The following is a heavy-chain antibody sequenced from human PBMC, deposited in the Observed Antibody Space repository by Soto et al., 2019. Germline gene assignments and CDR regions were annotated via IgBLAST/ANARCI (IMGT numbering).Heavy chain of an antibody. CDR1: EFSFDDYA. V-gene: IGHV3-23*01. J-gene: IGHJ4*02. CDR3: AKASVWYPYFDS. Sequence: EAQLLESGGDLVQPGGSLRLSCAASEFSFDDYAMSWVRQAPRKGLEWVSSITYTGVSTYYADSVKGRFTISRDNSKDTLYLQMNSLRAEDTAIYYCAKASVWYPYFDSWGQGTLVTVSS. D-gene: IGHD6-13*01. CDR2: ITYTGVST.